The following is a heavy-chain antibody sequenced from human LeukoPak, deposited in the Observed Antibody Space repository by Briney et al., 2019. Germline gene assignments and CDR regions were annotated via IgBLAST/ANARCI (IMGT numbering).Heavy chain of an antibody. Sequence: ASVKVSCKASGGTFSSYAISWVRQAPGQGLEWMGGIIPIFGTANYAQKFPGRGTITADKSTSTAYMELSSLRSEDTAVYYCAREPGYSSSWYDYWGQGTLVTVSS. V-gene: IGHV1-69*06. CDR1: GGTFSSYA. CDR3: AREPGYSSSWYDY. D-gene: IGHD6-13*01. CDR2: IIPIFGTA. J-gene: IGHJ4*02.